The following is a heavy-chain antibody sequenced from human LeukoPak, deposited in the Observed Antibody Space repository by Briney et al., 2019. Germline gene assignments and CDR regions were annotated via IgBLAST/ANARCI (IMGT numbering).Heavy chain of an antibody. CDR1: GFSYSVYW. D-gene: IGHD6-13*01. CDR2: IEPAGSAT. V-gene: IGHV3-7*01. J-gene: IGHJ5*02. Sequence: GGSLRLSCIFSGFSYSVYWVGCVREPPGGGREWVANIEPAGSATYYADSVKGRFTISRDNAKSSLSLQMSSLRVEDTAIYYCGRWGAVAGLDLWGQGTLVTVSS. CDR3: GRWGAVAGLDL.